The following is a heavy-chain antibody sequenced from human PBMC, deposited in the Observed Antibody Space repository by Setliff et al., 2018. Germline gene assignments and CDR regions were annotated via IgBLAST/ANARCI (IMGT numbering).Heavy chain of an antibody. CDR2: IYHGGDT. CDR1: GGSINSGVYY. D-gene: IGHD3-3*01. J-gene: IGHJ4*02. Sequence: TLSLTCTVSGGSINSGVYYWGWIRQPPGKGLEWIGRIYHGGDTYYNASLKSRLTISVDTSKNQFSLKLSSVTAADTAVYYCARFSPALYYNFWSGYFGEQWGQGTLVTVSS. V-gene: IGHV4-39*07. CDR3: ARFSPALYYNFWSGYFGEQ.